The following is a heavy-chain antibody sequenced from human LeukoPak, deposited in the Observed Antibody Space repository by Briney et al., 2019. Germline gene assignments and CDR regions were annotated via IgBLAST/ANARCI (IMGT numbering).Heavy chain of an antibody. J-gene: IGHJ4*02. D-gene: IGHD3-22*01. Sequence: TGGSLRLSRAASGFTFSYYYMSWIRQAPGKGLEWVSYISGSGSTIYYADSVKGRFTISRDNAKNSLYLQMNSLRAEDTAVYYCARDLDYYDTSGYWGQGTLVTVSS. CDR2: ISGSGSTI. V-gene: IGHV3-11*01. CDR1: GFTFSYYY. CDR3: ARDLDYYDTSGY.